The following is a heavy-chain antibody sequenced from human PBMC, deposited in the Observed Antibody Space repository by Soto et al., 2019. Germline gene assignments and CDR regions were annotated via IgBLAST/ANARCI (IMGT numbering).Heavy chain of an antibody. Sequence: GATVKVSCKASGYTFTGYYMHWVGQAPGQGLEWMGWINPNSGGTNYAQKFQGWVTMTRDTSISTAYMELSRLRSDDTAVYYCAREQSQYSSSWYRNAFDIWGQGTMVTVSS. CDR1: GYTFTGYY. CDR3: AREQSQYSSSWYRNAFDI. J-gene: IGHJ3*02. V-gene: IGHV1-2*04. D-gene: IGHD6-13*01. CDR2: INPNSGGT.